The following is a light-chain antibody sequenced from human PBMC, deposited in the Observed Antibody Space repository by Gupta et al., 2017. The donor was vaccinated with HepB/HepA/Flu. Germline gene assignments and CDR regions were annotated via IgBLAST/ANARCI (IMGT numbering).Light chain of an antibody. CDR2: DAS. J-gene: IGKJ5*01. V-gene: IGKV3-20*01. CDR1: QNVPNTY. CDR3: QQYGSSRIT. Sequence: EIVLTQSPGTLSLYPGEGATLSCRASQNVPNTYLAWYQQTPGHAPSLLIYDASNRATVIPDRFSGSGSGTDFTLTISILEPEDVVVYYCQQYGSSRITFGQGTRLEIK.